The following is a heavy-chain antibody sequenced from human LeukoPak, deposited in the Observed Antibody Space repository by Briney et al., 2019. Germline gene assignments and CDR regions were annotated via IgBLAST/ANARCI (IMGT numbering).Heavy chain of an antibody. Sequence: ASETVSRKPSLYTLTSYYMHWVRQAPGQRLEQLRKTNPRDCSTSYAQKFQGRVTMTRDTSTSTVYMELSSLRSEETAVYYCARDQGTVGYYDSSGYYPFGYWGQGTLVTVSS. CDR3: ARDQGTVGYYDSSGYYPFGY. D-gene: IGHD3-22*01. CDR1: LYTLTSYY. V-gene: IGHV1-46*01. CDR2: TNPRDCST. J-gene: IGHJ4*02.